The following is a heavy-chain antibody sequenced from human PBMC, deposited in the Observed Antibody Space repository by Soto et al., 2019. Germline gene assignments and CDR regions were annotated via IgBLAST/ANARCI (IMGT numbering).Heavy chain of an antibody. CDR2: IKQDGSEK. Sequence: PGGSLRLSCAASGFTFSSYWMSWVRQAPGKGLEWVANIKQDGSEKYYVDSVKGRFTISRDNAKNSLYLQMNSLRAEDTAVYYCAREGYDFWSGYSLYYYGMDVWGQGTTVTVSS. V-gene: IGHV3-7*03. CDR1: GFTFSSYW. CDR3: AREGYDFWSGYSLYYYGMDV. J-gene: IGHJ6*02. D-gene: IGHD3-3*01.